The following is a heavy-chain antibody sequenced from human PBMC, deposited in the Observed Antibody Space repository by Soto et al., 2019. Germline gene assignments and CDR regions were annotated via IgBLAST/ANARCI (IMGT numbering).Heavy chain of an antibody. D-gene: IGHD6-19*01. V-gene: IGHV4-34*01. J-gene: IGHJ4*02. Sequence: QVQLQQWGAGLLKPSETLSLTCAVYGGSFSGYYWSWLRQPPGKGLEWIGEINHSGSTNYNPSLKSRVTISVDTSKNQFSLKLRSVTAADTATLYYCARGMAVPGHYFDSWGQGTLVTVSS. CDR3: ARGMAVPGHYFDS. CDR1: GGSFSGYY. CDR2: INHSGST.